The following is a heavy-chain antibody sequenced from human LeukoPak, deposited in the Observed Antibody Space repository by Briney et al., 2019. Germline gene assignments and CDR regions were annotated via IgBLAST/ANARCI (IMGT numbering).Heavy chain of an antibody. J-gene: IGHJ6*04. CDR3: ARDGCSSTSCYPNYYYYGMDV. V-gene: IGHV3-33*01. CDR2: IWYDGSNK. D-gene: IGHD2-2*01. CDR1: GFTFSSYG. Sequence: QTGGSLRLSCAASGFTFSSYGMHWVRQAPGKGLEWVAVIWYDGSNKYYADSVKGRFTISRDNSKNTLYLQMNSLRAEDTAVYYCARDGCSSTSCYPNYYYYGMDVWGKGTTVTVSS.